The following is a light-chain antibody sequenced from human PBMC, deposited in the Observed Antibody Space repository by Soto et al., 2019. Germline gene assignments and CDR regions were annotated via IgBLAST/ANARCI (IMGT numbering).Light chain of an antibody. V-gene: IGLV1-51*01. Sequence: QSVLTQPPSVSVAPGQTVTISCSGSSSNIGSNYVSWYQHLPGTAPKLLIYDNNKRPSGIPDRFSGSQSGTSATLGITGLQTGDEADYYCGTWDSSLSAVFGGGTKLTVL. CDR3: GTWDSSLSAV. CDR2: DNN. J-gene: IGLJ2*01. CDR1: SSNIGSNY.